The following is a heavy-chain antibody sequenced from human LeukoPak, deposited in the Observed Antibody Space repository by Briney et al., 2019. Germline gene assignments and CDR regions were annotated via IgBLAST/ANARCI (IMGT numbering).Heavy chain of an antibody. Sequence: GASVKASCKASGGTFSSYAISWVRQAPGQGLEWMGGIIPIFGTANYAQKFQGRVTITADESTSTAYMELSSLRSEDTAVYYCAREKRGVVVPAAMPLDYWGQGTLVTVSS. D-gene: IGHD2-2*01. CDR1: GGTFSSYA. CDR3: AREKRGVVVPAAMPLDY. V-gene: IGHV1-69*01. J-gene: IGHJ4*02. CDR2: IIPIFGTA.